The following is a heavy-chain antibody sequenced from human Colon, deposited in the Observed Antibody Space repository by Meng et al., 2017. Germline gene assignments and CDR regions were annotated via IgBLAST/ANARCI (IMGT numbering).Heavy chain of an antibody. V-gene: IGHV1-46*01. D-gene: IGHD4-23*01. CDR2: INPSGGDT. J-gene: IGHJ3*02. CDR1: GYTFTKYF. Sequence: ASVKVSCKASGYTFTKYFMHWVRQDPGQGLEGRGIINPSGGDTSYAQRFQGRVTMTRDTSTSTVYMELSSLRSEDTAIYYCTREASDYGGVSEAFDIWGRGTMVTVSS. CDR3: TREASDYGGVSEAFDI.